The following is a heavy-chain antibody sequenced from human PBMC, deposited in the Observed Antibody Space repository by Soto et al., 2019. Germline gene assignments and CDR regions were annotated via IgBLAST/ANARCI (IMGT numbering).Heavy chain of an antibody. CDR1: GFTFSSYG. CDR3: ARGASSRYYYYYSMDV. Sequence: QVQLVESGGGVVQPGRSLRLSCAASGFTFSSYGMHWVRRAPGKGLEWVAVIWYDGSNKYYADYVKGRFTISRDNSKNTRYLQMNSLRADDTGVYYCARGASSRYYYYYSMDVWGEGITVTVSS. V-gene: IGHV3-33*01. CDR2: IWYDGSNK. D-gene: IGHD6-13*01. J-gene: IGHJ6*04.